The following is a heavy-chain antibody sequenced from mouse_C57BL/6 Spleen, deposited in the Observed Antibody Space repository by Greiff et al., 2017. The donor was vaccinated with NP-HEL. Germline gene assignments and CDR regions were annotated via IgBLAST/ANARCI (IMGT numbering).Heavy chain of an antibody. CDR2: IDPSDSYT. J-gene: IGHJ3*01. CDR1: GYTFTSYW. CDR3: ARGYDYGGGAWFAY. Sequence: QVQLQQPGAELVMPGASVKLSCTASGYTFTSYWMHWVKQRPGQGLEWIGEIDPSDSYTNYNQKFKGKSTLTVDKSSSTAYMQLSSLTSEDSAVYYCARGYDYGGGAWFAYWGQGTLVTVSA. D-gene: IGHD2-4*01. V-gene: IGHV1-69*01.